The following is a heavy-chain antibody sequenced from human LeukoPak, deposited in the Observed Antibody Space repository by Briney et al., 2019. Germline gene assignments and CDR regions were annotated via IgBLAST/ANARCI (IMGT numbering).Heavy chain of an antibody. Sequence: SGGTLRLSCVASGFTFSSHHMNWVRQTPGKGLESVATIKPDGSEKYYVDSVKGRFTISRDNDKSSLYLQMNSLRAEDTGLYFCARMSSYCDYWGQGTLVTVSS. D-gene: IGHD2-2*01. CDR1: GFTFSSHH. CDR2: IKPDGSEK. V-gene: IGHV3-7*01. J-gene: IGHJ4*02. CDR3: ARMSSYCDY.